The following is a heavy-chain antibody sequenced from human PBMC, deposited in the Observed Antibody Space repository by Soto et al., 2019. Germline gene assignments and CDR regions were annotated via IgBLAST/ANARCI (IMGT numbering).Heavy chain of an antibody. CDR3: ARGLHSLFDY. D-gene: IGHD2-21*01. CDR2: IWYDGNNK. J-gene: IGHJ4*02. V-gene: IGHV3-33*01. Sequence: QPGGSLRLSCAASGFTFSNYGMHWVRQAPGKGLEWVAVIWYDGNNKYYADSVKGRFTISRDNSNNTLYVKMTSLRAEYTAVYYCARGLHSLFDYWGQGTLVTVSS. CDR1: GFTFSNYG.